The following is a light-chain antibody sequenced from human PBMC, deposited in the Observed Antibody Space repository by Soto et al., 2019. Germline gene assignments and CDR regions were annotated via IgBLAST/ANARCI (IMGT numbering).Light chain of an antibody. CDR3: SSYTSSSTPYV. CDR2: DVS. Sequence: QSVLTQPASGSGSPGQAITISCTGTSSDVGGYNYVSWYQQHPGKAPKLMIYDVSNRPSGVSNRFSGSKSGNTASLTISGLQAEDEADYYCSSYTSSSTPYVFGTGPKVTVL. J-gene: IGLJ1*01. V-gene: IGLV2-14*01. CDR1: SSDVGGYNY.